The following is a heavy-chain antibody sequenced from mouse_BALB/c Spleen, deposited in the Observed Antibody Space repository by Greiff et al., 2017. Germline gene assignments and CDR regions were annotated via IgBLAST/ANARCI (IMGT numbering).Heavy chain of an antibody. J-gene: IGHJ4*01. CDR2: IWSGGST. CDR1: GFSLTSYG. CDR3: ARGGYAMDY. V-gene: IGHV2-4-1*01. Sequence: VQVVESGPGLVQPSQSLSITCTVSGFSLTSYGVHWVRQSPGKGLEWLGVIWSGGSTDYNAALKSRLSISKDNSKSQVFLKMNSLQTDDTARYYCARGGYAMDYWGQGTSVTVSS.